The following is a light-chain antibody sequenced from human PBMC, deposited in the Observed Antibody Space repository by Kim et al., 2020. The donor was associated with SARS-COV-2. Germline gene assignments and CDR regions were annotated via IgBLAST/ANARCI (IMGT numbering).Light chain of an antibody. CDR3: QQYSNWPPLT. Sequence: EIVMTQSPATLSVSPGERPTLSCRASRNIYSSLAWYQQKPGQAPRLLIYGASIGATGIPARFSGSGSGTEFTLIISSLQSEDSALYYCQQYSNWPPLTFGGGTKVDIK. CDR2: GAS. V-gene: IGKV3-15*01. J-gene: IGKJ4*01. CDR1: RNIYSS.